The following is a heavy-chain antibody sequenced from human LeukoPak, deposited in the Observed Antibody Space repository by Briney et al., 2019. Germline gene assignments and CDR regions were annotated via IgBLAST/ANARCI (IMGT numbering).Heavy chain of an antibody. CDR1: GYTFTSYY. Sequence: ASVKVSCKASGYTFTSYYMHWMRQAPGQGPEWMGIINPRGGSTDYAQKFQGRVTMTSDTSTSTVYMELHSLRSEDTAVYFCARVGITAATADYWGQGTPVTVSS. V-gene: IGHV1-46*01. J-gene: IGHJ4*02. CDR3: ARVGITAATADY. D-gene: IGHD4-23*01. CDR2: INPRGGST.